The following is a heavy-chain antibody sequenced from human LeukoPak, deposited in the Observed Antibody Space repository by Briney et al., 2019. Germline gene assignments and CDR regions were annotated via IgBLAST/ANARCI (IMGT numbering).Heavy chain of an antibody. V-gene: IGHV4-34*01. CDR2: INHSGST. Sequence: SETLSLTCAVYGGSFSGYYWSWIRQPPGKGLEWIGEINHSGSTNYNPSLKSRVTMSVDTSKNQFSLKLSSVTAADTAVYYCARDRPTMVRGVASGHWFDPWGQGTLVTVSS. CDR3: ARDRPTMVRGVASGHWFDP. CDR1: GGSFSGYY. D-gene: IGHD3-10*01. J-gene: IGHJ5*02.